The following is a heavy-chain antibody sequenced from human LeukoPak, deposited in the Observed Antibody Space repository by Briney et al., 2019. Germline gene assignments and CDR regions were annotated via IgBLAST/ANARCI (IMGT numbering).Heavy chain of an antibody. V-gene: IGHV3-23*01. CDR3: AKDSEVVVAATPDWFDP. Sequence: GGSLRLSCAASGFTFSSYAMSWVRQAPGKGLEWVSAISGSGGSTYYADSVKGRFTISRDNSKNTLYLQMNSLGAEDTAVYYCAKDSEVVVAATPDWFDPWGQGTLVTVSS. CDR1: GFTFSSYA. J-gene: IGHJ5*02. CDR2: ISGSGGST. D-gene: IGHD2-15*01.